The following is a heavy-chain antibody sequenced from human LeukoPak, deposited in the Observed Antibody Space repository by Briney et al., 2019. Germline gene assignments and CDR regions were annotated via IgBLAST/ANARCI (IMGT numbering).Heavy chain of an antibody. CDR2: ISGSGGST. CDR1: GFTFSSYG. CDR3: AKDESNYDWFDP. V-gene: IGHV3-23*01. D-gene: IGHD4-11*01. Sequence: GGTLRLSCAASGFTFSSYGMSWVRQAPGKGLEWVSAISGSGGSTYYADSVKGRFTISRDNSKNTLYLQMNSLRAEDTAVYYCAKDESNYDWFDPWGQGTLVTVSS. J-gene: IGHJ5*02.